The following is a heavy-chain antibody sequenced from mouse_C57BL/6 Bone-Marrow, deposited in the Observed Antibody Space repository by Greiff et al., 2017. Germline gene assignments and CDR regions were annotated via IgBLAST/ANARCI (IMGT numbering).Heavy chain of an antibody. Sequence: VKLVESGPGLVQPSQSLSITCTVSGFSLTSYGVHWVRQSPGKGLEWLGVIWSGGSTDYNAAFISRLSISKDNSKSQVFFKMNSLQAVDTAIYYCARKDGIYAMDYWGQGTSVTVSS. CDR3: ARKDGIYAMDY. J-gene: IGHJ4*01. CDR1: GFSLTSYG. V-gene: IGHV2-2*01. D-gene: IGHD2-1*01. CDR2: IWSGGST.